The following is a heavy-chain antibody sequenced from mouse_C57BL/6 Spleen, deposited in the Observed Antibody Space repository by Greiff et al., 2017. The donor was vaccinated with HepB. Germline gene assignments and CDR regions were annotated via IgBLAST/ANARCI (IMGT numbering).Heavy chain of an antibody. J-gene: IGHJ1*03. Sequence: ESGPGLVKPSQSLSLTCSVTGYSITSGYYWNWIRQFPGNKLEWMGYISYDGSNNYNPSLKNRISITRDTSKNQFFLKLNSVTTEDTATYYCAREPTSGWYFDVWGTGTTVTVSS. CDR1: GYSITSGYY. CDR3: AREPTSGWYFDV. D-gene: IGHD3-1*01. CDR2: ISYDGSN. V-gene: IGHV3-6*01.